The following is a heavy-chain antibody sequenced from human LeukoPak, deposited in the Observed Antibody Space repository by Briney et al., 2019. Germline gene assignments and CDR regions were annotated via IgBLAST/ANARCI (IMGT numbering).Heavy chain of an antibody. D-gene: IGHD4-11*01. CDR2: FDPEDGET. J-gene: IGHJ6*03. V-gene: IGHV1-24*01. CDR1: GYTLTELS. Sequence: ASVKVSCKVSGYTLTELSMHWVRQAPGKGLEGTGGFDPEDGETIYAQKFQGRVTMTEDTSTDTAYMELSSLRSEDTAVYYCATESPTRTQYYYYYYMDVWGKGTTVTVSS. CDR3: ATESPTRTQYYYYYYMDV.